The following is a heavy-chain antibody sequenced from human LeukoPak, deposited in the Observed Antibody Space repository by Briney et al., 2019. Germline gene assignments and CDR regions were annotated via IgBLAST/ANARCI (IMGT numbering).Heavy chain of an antibody. CDR2: IIPIFGTS. V-gene: IGHV1-69*13. D-gene: IGHD3-22*01. J-gene: IGHJ5*02. CDR1: GGTFSTYA. CDR3: ARGLNYYDSSGPFHWFDP. Sequence: ASVKVSCKASGGTFSTYAISWVRQAPGQGLEWMGGIIPIFGTSNYAQKFQGRVTITADESTSTAYMELSSLRSEDTAVYYCARGLNYYDSSGPFHWFDPWGQGTLVTVSS.